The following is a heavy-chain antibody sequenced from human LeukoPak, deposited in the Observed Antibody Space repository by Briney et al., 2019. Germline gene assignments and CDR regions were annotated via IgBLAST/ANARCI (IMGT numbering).Heavy chain of an antibody. J-gene: IGHJ4*02. Sequence: GGSLRLSCVASGFTFSSYWMHWVRQAPGKGLVWVSRINGDGTSTTYADSVKGRFAIFRDNAKNTLSLQMNSLRAEDTAVYYCARDSHGYPLDYWGQGTLVTVSS. D-gene: IGHD5-18*01. CDR2: INGDGTST. V-gene: IGHV3-74*01. CDR3: ARDSHGYPLDY. CDR1: GFTFSSYW.